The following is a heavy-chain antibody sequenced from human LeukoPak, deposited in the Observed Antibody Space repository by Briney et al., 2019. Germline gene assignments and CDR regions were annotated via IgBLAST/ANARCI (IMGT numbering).Heavy chain of an antibody. CDR3: ARGRDSYYYDSSGYYLLY. D-gene: IGHD3-22*01. CDR2: INHSGST. J-gene: IGHJ4*02. Sequence: PSETLSLTCAVYGGSFSGYYWSWIRQPPGKGLEWIGEINHSGSTNYNPSLKSRVTISVDTSKNQLSLKLSSVTAADTAVYYCARGRDSYYYDSSGYYLLYWGQGTLVTVSS. CDR1: GGSFSGYY. V-gene: IGHV4-34*01.